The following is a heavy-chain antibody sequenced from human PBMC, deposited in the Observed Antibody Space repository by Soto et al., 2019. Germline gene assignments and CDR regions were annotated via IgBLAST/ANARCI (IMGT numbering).Heavy chain of an antibody. V-gene: IGHV1-69*06. J-gene: IGHJ6*02. Sequence: SVKVSCKASGGTFSSYAISWVRQAPGQGLEWMGGIIPIFGTANYAQKFQGRVTITADKSTSTAYMELSSLRSEDTAVYYCASCSSTSCYVLNYYYGMDVWGQGTTVTVSS. D-gene: IGHD2-2*01. CDR1: GGTFSSYA. CDR3: ASCSSTSCYVLNYYYGMDV. CDR2: IIPIFGTA.